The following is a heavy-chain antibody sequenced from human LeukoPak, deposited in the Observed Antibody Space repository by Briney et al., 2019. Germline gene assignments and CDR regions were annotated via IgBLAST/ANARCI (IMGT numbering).Heavy chain of an antibody. CDR3: ARVTNWNYVFWFDP. D-gene: IGHD1-7*01. V-gene: IGHV3-11*01. Sequence: PGGSLRLSCAASGFTFSDYYMSWIRQAPGKGLEWVSYISSSGSTIYYADSVKGRFTISRDNAKNSLYLQMNSLRAEDTAVYYCARVTNWNYVFWFDPWAQGTLVTVSS. CDR1: GFTFSDYY. CDR2: ISSSGSTI. J-gene: IGHJ5*02.